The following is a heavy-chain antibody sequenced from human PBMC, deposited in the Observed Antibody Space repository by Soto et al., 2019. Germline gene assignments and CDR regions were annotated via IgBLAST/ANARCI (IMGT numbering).Heavy chain of an antibody. CDR3: ARSVEGHFDY. Sequence: EVHLVESGGGLVQPGGSLRLSCAAYGFTFSIYSMNWVRQAPGKGLEWFSYITSDMRTIKYLDSVKGRFTISRDNAKNLVYLQMNSLRDEDTAVYYCARSVEGHFDYWGQGTVVTVSS. CDR1: GFTFSIYS. D-gene: IGHD6-19*01. CDR2: ITSDMRTI. V-gene: IGHV3-48*02. J-gene: IGHJ4*02.